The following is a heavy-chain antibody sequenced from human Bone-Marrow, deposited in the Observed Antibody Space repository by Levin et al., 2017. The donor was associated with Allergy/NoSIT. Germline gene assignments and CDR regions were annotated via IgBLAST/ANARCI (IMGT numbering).Heavy chain of an antibody. Sequence: GGSLRLSCAASGFIFSSYAMSWVRQAPGKGLEWVSSITGSADTTFYADSVKGRFTISRDNSKNTLFLEINSLRAEDTAVYYCAKSWYYSSVSYFYYMDVWGKGTSVTVSS. CDR1: GFIFSSYA. D-gene: IGHD3-10*01. CDR3: AKSWYYSSVSYFYYMDV. CDR2: ITGSADTT. J-gene: IGHJ6*03. V-gene: IGHV3-23*01.